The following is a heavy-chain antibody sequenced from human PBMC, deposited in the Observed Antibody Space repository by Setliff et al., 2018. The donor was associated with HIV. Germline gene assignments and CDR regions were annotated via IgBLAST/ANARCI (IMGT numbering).Heavy chain of an antibody. V-gene: IGHV3-30*12. Sequence: GGSLRLSCVASGFTFSISGMHWVRQAPGKGLEWGTYIEYDESNKRYADNVKGRFTISRDNSKNTLYLQMNSLRAEDTAVYYCARIYDSSAYYPHDAFDIWGQGTMVTVSS. CDR1: GFTFSISG. D-gene: IGHD3-22*01. J-gene: IGHJ3*02. CDR3: ARIYDSSAYYPHDAFDI. CDR2: IEYDESNK.